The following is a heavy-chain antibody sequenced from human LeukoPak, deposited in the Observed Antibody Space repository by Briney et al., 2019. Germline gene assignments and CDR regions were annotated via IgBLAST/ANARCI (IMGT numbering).Heavy chain of an antibody. D-gene: IGHD3-3*01. CDR3: ARAPQLYHFDY. Sequence: SGALSLTCTVSGDSISNYYWSWMRQPPGKGLEWIGYIYHSGSTDYNPSLKSRVTISVDMSITQFSLQVTSVTAADTAVYYCARAPQLYHFDYWGKGTLVTLST. V-gene: IGHV4-59*01. CDR1: GDSISNYY. J-gene: IGHJ4*02. CDR2: IYHSGST.